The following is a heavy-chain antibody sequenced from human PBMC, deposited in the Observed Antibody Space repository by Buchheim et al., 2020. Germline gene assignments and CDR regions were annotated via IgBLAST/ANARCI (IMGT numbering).Heavy chain of an antibody. Sequence: QVQLVQSGAEVKKPGASVKVSCKASGYTFTSYYMHWVRQAPGQGLEWMGIINPSGCSTSYAQKFQGRVTMTRDTSTSTVYMELSSLRSEDKAVYYCARGRLEVCDYATCYYYYGMDVWGQGTT. V-gene: IGHV1-46*03. CDR1: GYTFTSYY. CDR2: INPSGCST. D-gene: IGHD4-17*01. J-gene: IGHJ6*02. CDR3: ARGRLEVCDYATCYYYYGMDV.